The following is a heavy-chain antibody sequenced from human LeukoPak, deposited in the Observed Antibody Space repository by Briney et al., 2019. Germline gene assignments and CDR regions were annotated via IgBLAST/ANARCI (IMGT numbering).Heavy chain of an antibody. Sequence: SETLSLTCTVSGGSISTYYWSWIRQPPGKGLEWIGYIYYSGRTNYNPSLQSRVTISVDTSKNQFSLKLSSVTAADTAVYYCARVYSSSWYYFDYWGQGTLVTVSS. CDR3: ARVYSSSWYYFDY. CDR2: IYYSGRT. J-gene: IGHJ4*02. D-gene: IGHD6-13*01. V-gene: IGHV4-59*01. CDR1: GGSISTYY.